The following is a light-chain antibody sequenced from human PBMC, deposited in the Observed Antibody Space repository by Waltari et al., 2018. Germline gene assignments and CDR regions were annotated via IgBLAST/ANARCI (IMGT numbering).Light chain of an antibody. J-gene: IGLJ2*01. CDR1: ASADHY. V-gene: IGLV3-25*03. Sequence: SYELTQPPSVSVSPGQTARITCSGDASADHYAYWYQQKPGQAPVLVIYKDNERPSGIPERFSGSRSGTAVTLTISGVQAEDEADFYCQSIDTTDTYPTVLFGGGTKLTVL. CDR2: KDN. CDR3: QSIDTTDTYPTVL.